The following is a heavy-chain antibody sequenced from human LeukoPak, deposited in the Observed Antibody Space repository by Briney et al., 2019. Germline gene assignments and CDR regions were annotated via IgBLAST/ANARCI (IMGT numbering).Heavy chain of an antibody. CDR2: IYYSGST. J-gene: IGHJ4*02. D-gene: IGHD5-24*01. Sequence: PSETLSPTCTVSGGSISSYYWSWIRQPPGKGLEWIWYIYYSGSTKYNPSLKSRVTISADTSNNHFSLKLSSVTAADTAVYYCARAVIKMATPFDNWGQGNLVTVSS. V-gene: IGHV4-59*01. CDR1: GGSISSYY. CDR3: ARAVIKMATPFDN.